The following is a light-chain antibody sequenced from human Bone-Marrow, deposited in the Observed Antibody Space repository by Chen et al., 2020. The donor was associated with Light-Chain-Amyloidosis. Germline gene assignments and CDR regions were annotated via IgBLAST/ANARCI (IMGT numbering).Light chain of an antibody. Sequence: QSALTQPASVSGSPGQSITISCTGTVTDVGSYNLVSWYQQYPGKAPKLLIYEDTKRPSGVSHRFSASKSGITAPLTISGIQAEDEAVYYCCSYAGTPWLFGGGTYLTVL. CDR1: VTDVGSYNL. J-gene: IGLJ3*02. CDR3: CSYAGTPWL. V-gene: IGLV2-23*01. CDR2: EDT.